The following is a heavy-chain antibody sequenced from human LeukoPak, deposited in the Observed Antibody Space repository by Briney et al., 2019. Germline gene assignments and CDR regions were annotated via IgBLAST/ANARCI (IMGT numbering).Heavy chain of an antibody. CDR2: IYPGDSDI. J-gene: IGHJ6*03. D-gene: IGHD2-2*01. CDR3: ARQGNLLHSYFYMDV. V-gene: IGHV5-51*01. Sequence: GESLKISCKASGYSFTSYWIGWVRQMPGKGLEWMGIIYPGDSDIRYSPSFQGQVTISADKSTNTAYLQWSSLKASDTAMYYCARQGNLLHSYFYMDVWGKGTTVTVSS. CDR1: GYSFTSYW.